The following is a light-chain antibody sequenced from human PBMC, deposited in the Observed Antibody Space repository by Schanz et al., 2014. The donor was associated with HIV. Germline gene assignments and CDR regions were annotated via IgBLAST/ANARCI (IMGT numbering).Light chain of an antibody. Sequence: QSALTQPASVSGSPGQSITISCTGTSNDVGGYNFVSWYQQHPGKAPKLIIYDVSNRPSGVSNRFSGSKSGNTASLTISGLQAEDEADYYCSSFTYTSTPVVFGGGTKPPVL. J-gene: IGLJ2*01. CDR3: SSFTYTSTPVV. CDR1: SNDVGGYNF. CDR2: DVS. V-gene: IGLV2-14*03.